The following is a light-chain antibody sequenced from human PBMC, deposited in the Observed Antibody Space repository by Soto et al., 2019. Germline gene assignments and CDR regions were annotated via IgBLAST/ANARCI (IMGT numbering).Light chain of an antibody. J-gene: IGKJ4*01. Sequence: DIQMTQSPSTLSASVGDRVTITCRASQSISSWLAWYQQKPGKAPKLLIYKASSLESGVPSRFSGSGSGTEFTLTISSLQPDXXATXXXXXXGIFSLTFGGGTKVEIK. CDR2: KAS. CDR1: QSISSW. V-gene: IGKV1-5*03. CDR3: XXXGIFSLT.